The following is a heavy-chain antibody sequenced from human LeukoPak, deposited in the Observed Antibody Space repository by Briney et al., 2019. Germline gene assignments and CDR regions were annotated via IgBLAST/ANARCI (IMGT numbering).Heavy chain of an antibody. CDR3: ARGLYYYDSSGYYYDAFDI. Sequence: PSETLSLTCTVSGGSISSSSYDWGWIRQPPGKGLEWIGSIYYSGSTYYNPSLKSRVTISVDTSKNQFSLKLSSVTAADTAVYYCARGLYYYDSSGYYYDAFDIWGQGTMVTVSS. CDR1: GGSISSSSYD. J-gene: IGHJ3*02. V-gene: IGHV4-39*07. CDR2: IYYSGST. D-gene: IGHD3-22*01.